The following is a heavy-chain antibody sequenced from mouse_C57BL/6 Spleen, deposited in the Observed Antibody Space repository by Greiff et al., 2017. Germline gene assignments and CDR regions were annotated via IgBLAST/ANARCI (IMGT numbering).Heavy chain of an antibody. D-gene: IGHD2-4*01. J-gene: IGHJ2*01. CDR3: ARENYDYVYYFDY. V-gene: IGHV1-53*01. CDR1: GYTFTSYW. CDR2: INPSNGGT. Sequence: VQLQQPGTELVKPGASVKLSCKASGYTFTSYWMHWVKQRPGQGLEWIGNINPSNGGTNYNEKFKSKATLTVDKSSSAAYMQLSSLTSEDSAVYYCARENYDYVYYFDYWGQGTTLTVSS.